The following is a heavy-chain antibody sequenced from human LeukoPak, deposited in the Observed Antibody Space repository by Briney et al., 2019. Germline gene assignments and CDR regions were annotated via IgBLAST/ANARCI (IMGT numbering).Heavy chain of an antibody. CDR3: ARVDGSPDY. Sequence: ASVKVSCKASGYTFTGYYMHWVRQAPGQELGWMGRINPNSGGTNYAQKFQGRVTITRDASISTAYMELSSLRSEDTAVYYCARVDGSPDYWGQGTLVTVSS. CDR2: INPNSGGT. CDR1: GYTFTGYY. J-gene: IGHJ4*02. V-gene: IGHV1/OR15-1*04. D-gene: IGHD2-15*01.